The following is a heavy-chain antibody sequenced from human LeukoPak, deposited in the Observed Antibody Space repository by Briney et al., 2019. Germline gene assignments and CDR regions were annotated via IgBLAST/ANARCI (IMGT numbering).Heavy chain of an antibody. CDR1: GFTVSSNY. CDR3: ARLGSGPGYYFDY. J-gene: IGHJ4*02. Sequence: PGGSLRLSCAASGFTVSSNYMSWVRQAPGKGLEWVSVIYSGGSTYYADSVKGRFTISRDNSKNTLYLQMNSLRAEDTALYYCARLGSGPGYYFDYWGQGTLVTVSS. D-gene: IGHD3-10*01. CDR2: IYSGGST. V-gene: IGHV3-53*01.